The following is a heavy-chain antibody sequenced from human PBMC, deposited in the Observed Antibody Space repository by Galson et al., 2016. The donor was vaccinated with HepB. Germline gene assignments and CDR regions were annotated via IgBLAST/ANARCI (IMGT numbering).Heavy chain of an antibody. D-gene: IGHD2-21*02. Sequence: SLRLSCAASGFAFNTYWMSWVRHAPGKGLEWVANIKQDASEKYYMDSVKGRFTISRDNAKNSLYLQVNSLTADDTAVYYCARDYRHCGADPMGAQGTLVTVSS. J-gene: IGHJ4*02. CDR3: ARDYRHCGADPM. CDR2: IKQDASEK. V-gene: IGHV3-7*01. CDR1: GFAFNTYW.